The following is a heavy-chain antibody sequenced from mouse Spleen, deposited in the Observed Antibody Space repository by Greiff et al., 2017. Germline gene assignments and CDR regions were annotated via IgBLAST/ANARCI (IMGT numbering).Heavy chain of an antibody. Sequence: EVKLVESGGGLVKPGGSLKLSCAASGFAFSSYDMSWVRQTPEKRLEWVAYISSGGGSTYYPDTVKGRFTISRDNAKNTLYLQMSSLKSEDTAMYYCARRTTTAPFAYWGQGTLVTVSA. CDR1: GFAFSSYD. J-gene: IGHJ3*01. V-gene: IGHV5-12-1*01. CDR2: ISSGGGST. D-gene: IGHD1-2*01. CDR3: ARRTTTAPFAY.